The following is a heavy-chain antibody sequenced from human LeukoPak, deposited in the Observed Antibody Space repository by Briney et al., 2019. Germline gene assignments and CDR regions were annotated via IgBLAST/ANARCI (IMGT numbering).Heavy chain of an antibody. V-gene: IGHV4-39*07. CDR2: IYYSGST. CDR1: GGSISSNSYY. D-gene: IGHD5-24*01. CDR3: ARDGYKYDYYNYMDV. J-gene: IGHJ6*03. Sequence: SETLSLTCAVSGGSISSNSYYWGWIRQPPGKGLEWIGSIYYSGSTNYNPSLKSRVTMSVDTSKNQFSLKLSSVTAADTAVYYCARDGYKYDYYNYMDVWGKGTTVTISS.